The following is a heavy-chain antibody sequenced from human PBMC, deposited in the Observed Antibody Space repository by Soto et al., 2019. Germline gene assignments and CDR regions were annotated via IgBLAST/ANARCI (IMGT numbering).Heavy chain of an antibody. D-gene: IGHD1-26*01. CDR3: ATMYSGSYYGWFDP. J-gene: IGHJ5*02. Sequence: ASVKVSCKVSGYTLTELSMHWVRQAPGKGLEWMGGFDPEDGETIYAQRFQGRVTMTEDTSTDTAYMELSSLRSEDTAVYYCATMYSGSYYGWFDPWGQGTLVTVSS. CDR2: FDPEDGET. V-gene: IGHV1-24*01. CDR1: GYTLTELS.